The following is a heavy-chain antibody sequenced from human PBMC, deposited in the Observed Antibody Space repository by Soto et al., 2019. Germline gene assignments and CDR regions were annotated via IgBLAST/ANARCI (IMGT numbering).Heavy chain of an antibody. CDR1: GGSISSGGYY. CDR2: IYYTGST. D-gene: IGHD2-15*01. J-gene: IGHJ4*02. Sequence: SETLSLTCTVSGGSISSGGYYWNWIRQHPGKGLEWIGYIYYTGSTYYNPSLKIRLMISVDTSKNHFSRKLSSVTAADTAVYYCAREGGYCSGGSCDRTPQWGQGTLVTVSS. CDR3: AREGGYCSGGSCDRTPQ. V-gene: IGHV4-31*03.